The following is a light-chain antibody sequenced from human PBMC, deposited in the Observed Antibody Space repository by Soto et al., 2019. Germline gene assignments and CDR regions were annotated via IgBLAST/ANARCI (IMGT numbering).Light chain of an antibody. Sequence: DFVMTQSPDSLAVSLGERATINCKSSQSVLYSSNNKNYLAWYQQKPGQPPKLLIYWASTRESGVPDRFSGSGSGTDFTLTISSLQAEDVAVYYCQQYYRTPLTFGQGTKLEIK. J-gene: IGKJ2*01. CDR2: WAS. V-gene: IGKV4-1*01. CDR3: QQYYRTPLT. CDR1: QSVLYSSNNKNY.